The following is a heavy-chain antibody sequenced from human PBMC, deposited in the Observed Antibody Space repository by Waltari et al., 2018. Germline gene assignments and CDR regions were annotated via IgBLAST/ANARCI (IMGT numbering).Heavy chain of an antibody. CDR1: GFTFSTYS. D-gene: IGHD5-18*01. J-gene: IGHJ6*03. CDR3: AMSVTYYYYYMDV. V-gene: IGHV3-48*04. CDR2: ISSSSSTI. Sequence: EVQLVESGGGLVQPGGSLRLSCADSGFTFSTYSMNWVRRAPGKGLEWVSYISSSSSTIYYADSVKGRFTISRDNAKNSLYLQMNSLRAEDTAVYYCAMSVTYYYYYMDVWGKGTTVTISS.